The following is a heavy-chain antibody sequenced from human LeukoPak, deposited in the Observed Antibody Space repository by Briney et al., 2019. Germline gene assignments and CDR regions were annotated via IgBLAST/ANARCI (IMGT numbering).Heavy chain of an antibody. J-gene: IGHJ4*02. CDR3: ATSSSSWSPFDY. Sequence: ASVKVSCKASGYTFTSYAMHWVRQAPGQGLEWMGWINAGNGNTKYSQKFQGRVTITRDTSASTACMELSSLRSEDTAVYYCATSSSSWSPFDYWGQGTLVTVSS. CDR2: INAGNGNT. D-gene: IGHD6-13*01. V-gene: IGHV1-3*01. CDR1: GYTFTSYA.